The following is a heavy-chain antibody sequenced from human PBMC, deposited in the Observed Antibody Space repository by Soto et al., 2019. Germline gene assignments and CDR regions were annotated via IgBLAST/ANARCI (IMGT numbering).Heavy chain of an antibody. V-gene: IGHV3-48*01. D-gene: IGHD2-15*01. CDR2: ISSSSSTI. CDR1: GFTFSSYS. CDR3: ARDKGRSPLDY. J-gene: IGHJ4*02. Sequence: EVQLVESGGGLVQPGGSLRLSCAASGFTFSSYSMNWDRQAPGKGLEWVSYISSSSSTIYYADSVKGRFTISRDNTKNSLYLQMNSLRAEDTAVYYCARDKGRSPLDYWGQGTLVTVSS.